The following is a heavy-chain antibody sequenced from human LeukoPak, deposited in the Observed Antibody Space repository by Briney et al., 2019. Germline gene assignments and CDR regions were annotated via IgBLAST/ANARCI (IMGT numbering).Heavy chain of an antibody. Sequence: PSETLSLTCTVSGYSISSGYYWGWIRQPPGKGLEWTGSIDHSGSTYYNPSLKSRITISVDTSKNQFSLKLSSVTAADTAVYYCARDLKVYVYWGQGTLVTVSS. V-gene: IGHV4-38-2*02. CDR2: IDHSGST. D-gene: IGHD1-14*01. CDR3: ARDLKVYVY. J-gene: IGHJ4*02. CDR1: GYSISSGYY.